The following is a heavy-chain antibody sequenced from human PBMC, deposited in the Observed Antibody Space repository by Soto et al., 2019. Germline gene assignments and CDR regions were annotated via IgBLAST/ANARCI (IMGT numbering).Heavy chain of an antibody. CDR2: ISSSGYI. CDR3: ARDCSGGSCYPGMDV. V-gene: IGHV3-21*01. CDR1: GFNFNSYT. Sequence: GSLRLSCAASGFNFNSYTINWVRQAPGTRLEWLSSISSSGYIFSTDSVSGRFTISRDNAKNSVYLQIDSLRAEDTAVYFCARDCSGGSCYPGMDVWGQGTTVTVSS. D-gene: IGHD2-15*01. J-gene: IGHJ6*02.